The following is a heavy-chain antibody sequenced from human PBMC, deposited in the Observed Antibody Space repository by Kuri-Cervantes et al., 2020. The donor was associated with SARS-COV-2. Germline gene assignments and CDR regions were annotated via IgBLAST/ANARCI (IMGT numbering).Heavy chain of an antibody. V-gene: IGHV3-21*01. CDR3: ASLRGYDFWSGY. Sequence: GESLKISCAASGFTFSSYSMNWVRQAPGKGLEWVSSISSSSSYIYYADSVKGRFTISRDNAKNSLYLQMNSLRAEDTAVYYCASLRGYDFWSGYWGQGTLVTVSS. CDR1: GFTFSSYS. D-gene: IGHD3-3*01. CDR2: ISSSSSYI. J-gene: IGHJ4*02.